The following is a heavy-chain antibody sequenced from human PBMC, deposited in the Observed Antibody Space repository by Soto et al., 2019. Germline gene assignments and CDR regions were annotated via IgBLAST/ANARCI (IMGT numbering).Heavy chain of an antibody. CDR1: GFTSSSYE. V-gene: IGHV3-48*03. D-gene: IGHD2-15*01. Sequence: PGGSLRLSCAASGFTSSSYEMNWVRQAPGKGLEWVSYISSSGSTIYYADSVKGRFTISRDNAKNSLYLQMNSLRAEDTAVYYCARDIEVVVAAVYYYYGMDVWGQGTTVTVSS. CDR2: ISSSGSTI. J-gene: IGHJ6*02. CDR3: ARDIEVVVAAVYYYYGMDV.